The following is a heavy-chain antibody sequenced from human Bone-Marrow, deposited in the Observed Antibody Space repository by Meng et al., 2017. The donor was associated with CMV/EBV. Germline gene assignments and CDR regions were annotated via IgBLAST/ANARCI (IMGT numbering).Heavy chain of an antibody. CDR2: ISSSGSTI. CDR3: ARRFSWDRNYVLGY. J-gene: IGHJ4*02. Sequence: GESLKISCAASGFTFSDYYMSWIRPAPGKGPEWVAYISSSGSTIYYADSVKGRFTISRDNAKNSLYLQMNSLRAEDTAVYYCARRFSWDRNYVLGYWGQGTLVTVSS. V-gene: IGHV3-11*01. CDR1: GFTFSDYY. D-gene: IGHD1-14*01.